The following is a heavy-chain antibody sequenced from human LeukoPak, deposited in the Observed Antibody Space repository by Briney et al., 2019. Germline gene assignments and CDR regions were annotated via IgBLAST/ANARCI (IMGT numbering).Heavy chain of an antibody. CDR2: ISGDGGST. Sequence: PGGSLRLSCAASGFTFDDYAMHWVRHALGKGLEWVSLISGDGGSTYYADSVKGRFTISRDNSKNSLYLQMNSLRTEDTALYYCAKDGVTYYYGSGSYYVDYWGQGTLVTVSS. D-gene: IGHD3-10*01. V-gene: IGHV3-43*02. CDR1: GFTFDDYA. CDR3: AKDGVTYYYGSGSYYVDY. J-gene: IGHJ4*02.